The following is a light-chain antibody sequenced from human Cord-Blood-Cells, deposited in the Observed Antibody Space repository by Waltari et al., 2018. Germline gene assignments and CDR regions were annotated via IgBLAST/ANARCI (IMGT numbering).Light chain of an antibody. V-gene: IGKV1-39*01. Sequence: DIQMTQSPSSLSASVGDRVTITCRASQSISSYLNWYQQKPGKAPKLLIYAASSLQSGVPSRFSGSGSGTDFTLTISSLQPEDFATYYCQQCYSTHTFGQGTKLEIK. CDR2: AAS. CDR1: QSISSY. CDR3: QQCYSTHT. J-gene: IGKJ2*01.